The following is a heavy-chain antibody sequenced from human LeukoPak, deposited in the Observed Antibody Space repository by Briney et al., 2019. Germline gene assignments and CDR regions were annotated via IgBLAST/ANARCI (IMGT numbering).Heavy chain of an antibody. V-gene: IGHV3-7*03. CDR3: AGVPGSSWTFDY. D-gene: IGHD6-13*01. J-gene: IGHJ4*02. Sequence: GGSLRLSCAASGFNFRNCWMNWVRQAPGKGLEWVATIKADGSEIYYVDSVKGRFTISRDNADNPLYLQMHSLRADDTAIYYCAGVPGSSWTFDYWGQGTLVTVSS. CDR2: IKADGSEI. CDR1: GFNFRNCW.